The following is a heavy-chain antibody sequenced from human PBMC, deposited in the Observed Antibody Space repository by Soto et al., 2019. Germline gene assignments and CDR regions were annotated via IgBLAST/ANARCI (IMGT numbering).Heavy chain of an antibody. J-gene: IGHJ4*02. CDR2: TSYSGCT. V-gene: IGHV4-59*11. CDR3: ARADPDASVGY. CDR1: RASRSSHY. D-gene: IGHD3-16*01. Sequence: PSQTLSLPCTVSRASRSSHYWTWLRQSPGKGRQWLRHTSYSGCTYHNPFHRSRVTISADTSRNQFSLKLTAVISADTAVYYCARADPDASVGYWGQGTLVTVCS.